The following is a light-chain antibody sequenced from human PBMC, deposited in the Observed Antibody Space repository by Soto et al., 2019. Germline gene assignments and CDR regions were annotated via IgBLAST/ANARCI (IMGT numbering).Light chain of an antibody. J-gene: IGKJ1*01. Sequence: DIQMTQSPSSLAASVGDRVTITCGASQNIRTYLNWYQQKPGKAPNLLIYDVSSLQSGVPSRFSGSGSGTDFTLTISSLHPDDFATYYCQQYNSYSPTFGQGTRWMS. CDR1: QNIRTY. CDR2: DVS. CDR3: QQYNSYSPT. V-gene: IGKV1-5*01.